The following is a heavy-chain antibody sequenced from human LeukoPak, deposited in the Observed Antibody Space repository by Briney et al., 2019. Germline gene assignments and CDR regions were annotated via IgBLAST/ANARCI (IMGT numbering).Heavy chain of an antibody. CDR2: IYYSGST. CDR3: ARVEGVATIEDWYFDL. Sequence: PSETLSLTCTVSGGSISSYYWSWIRQPPGKGLEWIGYIYYSGSTDYNPSLKSRVTISVDTSKNQFSLKLSSVTAADTAVYYCARVEGVATIEDWYFDLWGHGTLVTVSS. J-gene: IGHJ2*01. CDR1: GGSISSYY. D-gene: IGHD5-12*01. V-gene: IGHV4-59*01.